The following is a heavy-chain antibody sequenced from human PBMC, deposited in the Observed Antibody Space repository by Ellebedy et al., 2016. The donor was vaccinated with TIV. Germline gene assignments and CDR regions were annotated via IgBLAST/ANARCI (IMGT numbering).Heavy chain of an antibody. D-gene: IGHD5-18*01. CDR2: IIPIFGTA. J-gene: IGHJ6*02. CDR3: ARGVDTRYYGMDV. CDR1: AGTFSSYA. Sequence: SVKVSXXASAGTFSSYAISWVRQAPGQGLEWMGGIIPIFGTANYAQKFQGRVTITADESTSTAYMELSSLRSEDTAVYYCARGVDTRYYGMDVWGQGTTVTVSS. V-gene: IGHV1-69*13.